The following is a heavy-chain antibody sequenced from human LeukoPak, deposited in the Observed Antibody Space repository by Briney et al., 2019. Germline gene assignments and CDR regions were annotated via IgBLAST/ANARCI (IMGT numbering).Heavy chain of an antibody. J-gene: IGHJ6*02. Sequence: ASVKVSCKASGYTFTSYGISWVRQAPGQGLEWMGWISAYNGNTNYAQKLQGRVTMTTDTSTSTAYMELRSLRSDDTAVYYCARGGDYYGSGSYSYGMDVWGQGTTVTVSS. CDR1: GYTFTSYG. D-gene: IGHD3-10*01. CDR2: ISAYNGNT. V-gene: IGHV1-18*01. CDR3: ARGGDYYGSGSYSYGMDV.